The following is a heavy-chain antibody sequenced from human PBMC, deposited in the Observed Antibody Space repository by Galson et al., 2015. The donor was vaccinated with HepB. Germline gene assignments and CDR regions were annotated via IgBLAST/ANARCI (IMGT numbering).Heavy chain of an antibody. CDR1: GFTFSSYA. Sequence: SLRLSCAASGFTFSSYAMHWVRQAPGKGLEWVAVISYDGSNKYYADSVKGRFTISRDNSKNTLYLQMNSLRAEDTAVHYCARDALCSSTSCYTGRGGGFDYWGQGTLVTVPS. J-gene: IGHJ4*02. V-gene: IGHV3-30-3*01. CDR3: ARDALCSSTSCYTGRGGGFDY. D-gene: IGHD2-2*02. CDR2: ISYDGSNK.